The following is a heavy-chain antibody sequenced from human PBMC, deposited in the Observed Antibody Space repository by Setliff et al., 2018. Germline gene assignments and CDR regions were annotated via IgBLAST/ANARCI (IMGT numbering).Heavy chain of an antibody. CDR2: IHYSGSP. J-gene: IGHJ3*02. V-gene: IGHV4-59*01. Sequence: SETLSLTCTVSGGSISSYYWNWIRQPPGKGLEWIGYIHYSGSPNYHPSLKSRVSTSVDTSQNQISLKLSSVTAAGTAVYYCARTMYSSSWYGAFDIWGQGTMVTVSS. CDR3: ARTMYSSSWYGAFDI. D-gene: IGHD6-13*01. CDR1: GGSISSYY.